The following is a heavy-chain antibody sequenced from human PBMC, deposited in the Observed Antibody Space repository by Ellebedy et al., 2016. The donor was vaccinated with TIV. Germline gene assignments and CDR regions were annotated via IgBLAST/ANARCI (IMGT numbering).Heavy chain of an antibody. V-gene: IGHV3-73*01. D-gene: IGHD2-2*01. J-gene: IGHJ6*03. CDR2: IRSKANSYAT. Sequence: GGSLRLXXAASGFTFSGSAMHWVRQASGKGLEWVGRIRSKANSYATAYAASVKGRFTISRDDSKNTAYLQMNSLKTEDTAVYYCTSFTRHSLADSVYYYYMDVWGKGTTVTVSS. CDR3: TSFTRHSLADSVYYYYMDV. CDR1: GFTFSGSA.